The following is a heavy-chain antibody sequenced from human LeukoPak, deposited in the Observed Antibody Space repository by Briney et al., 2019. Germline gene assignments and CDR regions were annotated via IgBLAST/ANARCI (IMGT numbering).Heavy chain of an antibody. CDR1: GFTFSSYA. D-gene: IGHD2-21*02. V-gene: IGHV3-23*01. Sequence: PGGSLRLSCAASGFTFSSYAMSWVRQAPGKGLEWVSAISGSGGSTYYADSVTGRFTISRDNSKNTLYLQMNSLRAEDTAVYYCAKWVLNPGVVVTSSDAFDIWGQGTMVTVSS. CDR2: ISGSGGST. J-gene: IGHJ3*02. CDR3: AKWVLNPGVVVTSSDAFDI.